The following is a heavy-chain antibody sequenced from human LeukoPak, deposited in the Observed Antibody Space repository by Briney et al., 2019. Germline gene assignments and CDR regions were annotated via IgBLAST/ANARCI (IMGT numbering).Heavy chain of an antibody. Sequence: PSETLSLTCTVSGYSISSGYYWGWIRQPPGKGLEWIGTIYHSGKTYYNPSLKSRVTISVDTSKNQFSLKLSSVTAADTAVYYCARHGEPDYYDSSGYYYFDYWGQGTLVTVSS. V-gene: IGHV4-38-2*02. CDR1: GYSISSGYY. D-gene: IGHD3-22*01. J-gene: IGHJ4*02. CDR3: ARHGEPDYYDSSGYYYFDY. CDR2: IYHSGKT.